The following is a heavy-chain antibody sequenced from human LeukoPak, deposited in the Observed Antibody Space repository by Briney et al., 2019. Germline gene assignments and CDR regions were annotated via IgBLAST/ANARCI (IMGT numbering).Heavy chain of an antibody. Sequence: PGGSLRLSCAASGFTFSSYAMSWVRQAPGKGLEWVSAISGSGGSTYYADSVKGRFTISRDNSKNTLYLQMNSLRAEDTAVYYCAKGGSYSGSRNWFDPWGQGTLVTVSS. D-gene: IGHD1-26*01. CDR1: GFTFSSYA. CDR2: ISGSGGST. CDR3: AKGGSYSGSRNWFDP. J-gene: IGHJ5*02. V-gene: IGHV3-23*01.